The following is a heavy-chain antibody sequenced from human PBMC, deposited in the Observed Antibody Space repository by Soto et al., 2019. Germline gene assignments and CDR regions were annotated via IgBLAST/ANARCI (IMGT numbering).Heavy chain of an antibody. J-gene: IGHJ4*02. Sequence: QVQLVESGGGLVQPGRSLRLSCAASGFTFSTYAMHWVRQAPGKGLELVAIISYDGSNKYYAESVKGRFTISRDNSKNTVYLKMSSPRVDDTAVYYCARDLSRGITMIGLEIHYWAQGPLVTVSS. CDR3: ARDLSRGITMIGLEIHY. D-gene: IGHD3-22*01. CDR1: GFTFSTYA. V-gene: IGHV3-30-3*01. CDR2: ISYDGSNK.